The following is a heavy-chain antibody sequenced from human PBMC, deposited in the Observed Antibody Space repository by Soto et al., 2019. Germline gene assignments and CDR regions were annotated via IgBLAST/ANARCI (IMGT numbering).Heavy chain of an antibody. CDR2: ISPYKGNT. D-gene: IGHD3-10*01. J-gene: IGHJ4*02. V-gene: IGHV1-18*01. CDR1: GYTFTSCG. Sequence: GASVKVSCKASGYTFTSCGIAWVRQAPGQGLEWMGWISPYKGNTHYAQKFQGRVTMTTDTSTSTAYMELRSLRSDDTAVYYCARDLDGSGSYYTDYWGQGTLVTVS. CDR3: ARDLDGSGSYYTDY.